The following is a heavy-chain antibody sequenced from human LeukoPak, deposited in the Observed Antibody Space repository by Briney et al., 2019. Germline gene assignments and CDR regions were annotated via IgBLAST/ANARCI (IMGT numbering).Heavy chain of an antibody. D-gene: IGHD4-17*01. CDR3: ARVASTTPIAMLGY. J-gene: IGHJ4*02. CDR2: INAGNGNT. Sequence: ASVKVSCKASGYTFTSYGISWVRQAPGQRLEWVGWINAGNGNTKYSQKFQGRVTITRDTSASTAYMELSSLRSEDTAVYYCARVASTTPIAMLGYWGQGTLVTVSS. V-gene: IGHV1-3*01. CDR1: GYTFTSYG.